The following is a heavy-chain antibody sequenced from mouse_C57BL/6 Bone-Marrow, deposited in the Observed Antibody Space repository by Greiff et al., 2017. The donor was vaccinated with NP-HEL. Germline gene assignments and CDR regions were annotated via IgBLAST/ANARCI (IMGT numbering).Heavy chain of an antibody. V-gene: IGHV1-4*01. CDR1: GYTFTSYT. CDR2: INPSSGYT. CDR3: AKEQLTVHWYFDV. Sequence: QVQLQQSGAELARPGASVKMSCKASGYTFTSYTMHWVKQRPGQGLEWIGYINPSSGYTKYNQKFKDKATLTADKSSSTAYMQLSSLTSEDSAVYYCAKEQLTVHWYFDVWGTGTTVTVSS. J-gene: IGHJ1*03. D-gene: IGHD4-1*01.